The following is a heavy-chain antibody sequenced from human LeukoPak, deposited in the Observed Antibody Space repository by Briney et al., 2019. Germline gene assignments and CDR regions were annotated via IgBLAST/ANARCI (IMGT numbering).Heavy chain of an antibody. CDR1: GYTFTGYY. V-gene: IGHV1-2*02. Sequence: ASVKVSCKAPGYTFTGYYLHWVRQAPGQGLEWMGWINPNSGGTNYAQKFQGRVTMTRDTSISTAYMELSRLRSDDTAVYYCARVPYDFWSGYDKIPEYFQHWGQGTLVTVSS. CDR2: INPNSGGT. D-gene: IGHD3-3*01. J-gene: IGHJ1*01. CDR3: ARVPYDFWSGYDKIPEYFQH.